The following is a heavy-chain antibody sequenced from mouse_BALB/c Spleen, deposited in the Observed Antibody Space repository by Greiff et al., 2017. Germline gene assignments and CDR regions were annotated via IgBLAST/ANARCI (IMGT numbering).Heavy chain of an antibody. CDR3: ARHERDGNCAY. J-gene: IGHJ3*01. CDR1: GFTFSSYY. CDR2: INSNGGST. V-gene: IGHV5-6-2*01. D-gene: IGHD2-1*01. Sequence: EVKLMESGGGLVKLGGSLKLSCAASGFTFSSYYMSWVRQTPEKRLELVAAINSNGGSTYYPDTVKGRFTISRDNAKNTLYLQMSSLKSEDTALYYCARHERDGNCAYWGQGTLVTVSA.